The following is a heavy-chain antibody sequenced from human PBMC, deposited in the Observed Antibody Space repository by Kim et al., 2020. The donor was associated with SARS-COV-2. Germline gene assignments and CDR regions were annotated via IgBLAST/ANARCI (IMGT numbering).Heavy chain of an antibody. D-gene: IGHD1-26*01. CDR3: AGRGATHPPTYFDS. CDR1: GFTFSNYA. V-gene: IGHV3-23*01. CDR2: ISGSGLTT. J-gene: IGHJ4*02. Sequence: GGSLRLSCAASGFTFSNYAMSWVRQAPGKGLEWVSAISGSGLTTYYADSVKGRLTISRDNSKNTLYLQMNSLRAEDTAVYYCAGRGATHPPTYFDSWGQGTLVTVSS.